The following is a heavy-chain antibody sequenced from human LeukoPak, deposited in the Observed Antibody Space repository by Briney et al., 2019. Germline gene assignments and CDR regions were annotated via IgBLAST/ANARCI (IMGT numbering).Heavy chain of an antibody. CDR1: GFTFDDYG. J-gene: IGHJ6*03. CDR2: ISSSSSYI. V-gene: IGHV3-21*01. CDR3: ARVGGITLALAPSPFPDYNYYYMDV. D-gene: IGHD3-10*01. Sequence: PGGSLRLSCAASGFTFDDYGMSWVRHAPGKGLEWVSSISSSSSYIYYTDSVKGRFTISRDNAKKSLYLQMNSLRAEDTAVYYCARVGGITLALAPSPFPDYNYYYMDVWGKGTTVTVSS.